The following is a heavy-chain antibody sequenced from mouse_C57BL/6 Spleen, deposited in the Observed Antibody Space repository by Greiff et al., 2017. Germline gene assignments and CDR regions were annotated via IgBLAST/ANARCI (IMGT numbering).Heavy chain of an antibody. CDR1: GYTFTSYW. CDR3: ARYDYDYSWFAY. V-gene: IGHV1-64*01. J-gene: IGHJ3*01. Sequence: VQLQQPGAELVKPGASVKLSCKASGYTFTSYWMHWVKQRPGQGLEWIGMIPPNSGSTNYNEKFKSKATLTVDKASSTAYMQLSSLTSEDSAVYYCARYDYDYSWFAYWGQGTLVTGSA. D-gene: IGHD2-4*01. CDR2: IPPNSGST.